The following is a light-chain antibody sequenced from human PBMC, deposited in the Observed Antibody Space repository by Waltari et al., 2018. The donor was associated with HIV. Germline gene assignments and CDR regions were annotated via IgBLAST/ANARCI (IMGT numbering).Light chain of an antibody. Sequence: DIQMTQSPSSVSASVGDRVTITCRASQGVSDWLAWYQQRPGESPKLLIYDISTLQTGVPSRFSGSGSGTDFALTIDGLQPEDFTTYYCHQANNFPLTFGGGTKVEI. CDR2: DIS. CDR3: HQANNFPLT. CDR1: QGVSDW. V-gene: IGKV1-12*01. J-gene: IGKJ4*01.